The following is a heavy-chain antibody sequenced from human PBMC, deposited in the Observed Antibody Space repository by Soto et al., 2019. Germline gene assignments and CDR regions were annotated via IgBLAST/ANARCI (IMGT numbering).Heavy chain of an antibody. D-gene: IGHD6-19*01. CDR1: GGTFSSYA. CDR2: IIPIFGTA. J-gene: IGHJ4*02. CDR3: ARGRPLIAVAGTRFDY. Sequence: ASVKVSCKASGGTFSSYAISWVRQAPGQGLEWMGGIIPIFGTANYAQKFQGRVTITADESTSTAYMELSSLRSEDTAVYYCARGRPLIAVAGTRFDYWGQGTLVTVSS. V-gene: IGHV1-69*13.